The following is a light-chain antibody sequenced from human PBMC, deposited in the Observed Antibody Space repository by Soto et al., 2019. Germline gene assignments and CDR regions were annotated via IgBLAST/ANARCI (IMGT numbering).Light chain of an antibody. CDR1: QRVSTW. CDR3: QQYNSYSPT. Sequence: DIQMTQSPSSLSASVGDTVTITCRASQRVSTWLAWYQQRAGKAPKLLIYDASSLESGVPSRFRGFGSGTELTLTISSLQPEDSATYYCQQYNSYSPTFGQGTKVEV. V-gene: IGKV1-5*01. J-gene: IGKJ1*01. CDR2: DAS.